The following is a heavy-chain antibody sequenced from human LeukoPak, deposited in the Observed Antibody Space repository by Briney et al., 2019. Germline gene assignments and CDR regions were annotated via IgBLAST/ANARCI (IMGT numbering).Heavy chain of an antibody. J-gene: IGHJ5*02. D-gene: IGHD5-18*01. CDR2: IYYSGST. CDR3: ARDQDGGYSFNWFDP. CDR1: GGSISSYY. V-gene: IGHV4-59*12. Sequence: KPSETLSLTCTVSGGSISSYYWSWIRQPPGKGLEWIGYIYYSGSTNYNPSLKSRVTISVDTSKNQFSLKLSSVTAADTAVYYCARDQDGGYSFNWFDPWGQGTLVTVSS.